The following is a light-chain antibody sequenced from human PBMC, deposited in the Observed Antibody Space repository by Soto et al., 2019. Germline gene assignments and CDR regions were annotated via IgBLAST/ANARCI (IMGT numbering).Light chain of an antibody. CDR1: QRIGSY. J-gene: IGKJ2*01. V-gene: IGKV1-39*01. CDR2: AAS. Sequence: IQMTQSPSSLSASVGDRVTITCRASQRIGSYLNWYQQQPGKAPNLLIYAASILQSGVPSRFSGSGSGTDFTLTISSLQPEDFAVYFCQQYNNLPPDTFGQGTKLEIK. CDR3: QQYNNLPPDT.